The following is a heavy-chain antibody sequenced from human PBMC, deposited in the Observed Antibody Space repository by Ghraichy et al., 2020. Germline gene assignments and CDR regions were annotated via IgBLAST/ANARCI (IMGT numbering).Heavy chain of an antibody. D-gene: IGHD4-17*01. J-gene: IGHJ4*02. V-gene: IGHV3-15*01. CDR2: MKNKAVGGKT. CDR3: TTSNLPDGDYCLDH. CDR1: GFTFSDAW. Sequence: GGSLRLSCVASGFTFSDAWMTWVRQAPGKGLEWVARMKNKAVGGKTDYTAPVEGRFSISRDDSKNTLFLQMNRLRNEETAVYYCTTSNLPDGDYCLDHWGQETLVTVPS.